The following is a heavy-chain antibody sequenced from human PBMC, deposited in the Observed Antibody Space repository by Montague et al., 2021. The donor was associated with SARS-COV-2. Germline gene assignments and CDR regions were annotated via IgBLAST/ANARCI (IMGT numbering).Heavy chain of an antibody. J-gene: IGHJ5*02. D-gene: IGHD1-20*01. V-gene: IGHV4-61*05. CDR3: ARTEYNWNDWFDP. CDR2: IFHSGIT. Sequence: SETLSLTCSVSSGSIISSGYYWGWIRQSPGKGLEWIGYIFHSGITDYNPSLKSRDTISVDMSKNQFSLQLNSVTAADSAVYYCARTEYNWNDWFDPWGQGTLVTVSS. CDR1: SGSIISSGYY.